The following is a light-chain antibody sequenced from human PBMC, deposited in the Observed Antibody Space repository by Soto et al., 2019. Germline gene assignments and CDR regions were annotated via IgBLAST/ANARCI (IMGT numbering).Light chain of an antibody. Sequence: EIVMTQSPVTLSVSPGERTTLSCRASQSVSSNLAWYQQRPGQAPRLLIYEASTRANGLPSRFSGSGSGTEFPLTICRLQSEDFAVYYCQQSSHWPRTFGRGTKVEL. CDR2: EAS. CDR3: QQSSHWPRT. CDR1: QSVSSN. V-gene: IGKV3-15*01. J-gene: IGKJ1*01.